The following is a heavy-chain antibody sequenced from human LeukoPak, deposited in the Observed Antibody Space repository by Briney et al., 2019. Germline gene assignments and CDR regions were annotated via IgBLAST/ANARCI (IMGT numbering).Heavy chain of an antibody. CDR1: GGSINNYY. J-gene: IGHJ5*02. CDR3: ARGPRGSSWYGYWFDP. CDR2: IYYSGST. V-gene: IGHV4-59*01. D-gene: IGHD6-13*01. Sequence: SETLSLTCTVSGGSINNYYWNWIRQPPGKGLEWIGNIYYSGSTNYNPSLKSRVTISIDTSKNQFSLKLSSVTAADTAVYYCARGPRGSSWYGYWFDPXGQGTLVTVSS.